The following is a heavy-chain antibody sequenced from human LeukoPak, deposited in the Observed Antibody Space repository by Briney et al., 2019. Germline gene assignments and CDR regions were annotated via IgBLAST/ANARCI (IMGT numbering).Heavy chain of an antibody. D-gene: IGHD3-10*01. CDR3: ARGKNYYGSGSYYNAKPRPLNWFDP. Sequence: PGGSLRLSCAASGFTLSDHYMDWIRQPPGKGLEWIGEINHSGSTNYNPSLKSRVTISVDTSKNQFSLKLSSVTAADTAVYYCARGKNYYGSGSYYNAKPRPLNWFDPWGQGTLVTVSS. CDR1: GFTLSDHY. CDR2: INHSGST. V-gene: IGHV4-34*01. J-gene: IGHJ5*02.